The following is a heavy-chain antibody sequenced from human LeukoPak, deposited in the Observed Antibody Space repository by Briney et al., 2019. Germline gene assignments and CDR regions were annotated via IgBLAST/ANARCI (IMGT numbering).Heavy chain of an antibody. Sequence: SGGSLRLSCAASGFTFRTYAMHWVRQAPGKGLEYVSAISSNGGSTYYANSVKGRFTISRDNSKNTLYLQMGSLRAEDMAVYYCARAGLRGIAAPPNWFDPWGQGTLVTVSS. D-gene: IGHD6-13*01. CDR1: GFTFRTYA. V-gene: IGHV3-64*01. CDR2: ISSNGGST. CDR3: ARAGLRGIAAPPNWFDP. J-gene: IGHJ5*02.